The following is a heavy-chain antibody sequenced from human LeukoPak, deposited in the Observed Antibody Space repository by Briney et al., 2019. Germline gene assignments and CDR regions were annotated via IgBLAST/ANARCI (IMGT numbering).Heavy chain of an antibody. D-gene: IGHD2-2*01. CDR1: GYTLTGYY. J-gene: IGHJ4*02. V-gene: IGHV1-2*02. CDR2: LNPNSGGT. CDR3: ARGGYCSSTSCFYFDY. Sequence: GASVTVSCQASGYTLTGYYMHWVRQAPGQGLEWMGWLNPNSGGTNYAKKFQGRVTMTRDTSISTAYMELSRLRSDDTAVYYCARGGYCSSTSCFYFDYWGQGTLVTVSS.